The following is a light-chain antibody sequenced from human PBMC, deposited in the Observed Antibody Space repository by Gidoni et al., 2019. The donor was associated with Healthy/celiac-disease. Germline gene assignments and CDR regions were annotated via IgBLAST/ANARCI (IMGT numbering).Light chain of an antibody. Sequence: DIVMTQSPLSLPVTPGEPASISCRSSQSLLHSNGYNYLDWYLQNPGQSPQLLIYLGSNRASGVPDRFSGSGSGTDFTLKISSVEAEDVGVYYCMQALQTPYTFGQGTTLEI. CDR3: MQALQTPYT. J-gene: IGKJ2*01. CDR2: LGS. V-gene: IGKV2-28*01. CDR1: QSLLHSNGYNY.